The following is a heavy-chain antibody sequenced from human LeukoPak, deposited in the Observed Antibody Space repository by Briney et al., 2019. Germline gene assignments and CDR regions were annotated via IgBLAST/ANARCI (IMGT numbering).Heavy chain of an antibody. J-gene: IGHJ4*02. CDR2: ISSSGSTI. CDR1: GFTFSSYE. CDR3: AREIIWGGYRRLYYFDS. D-gene: IGHD3-16*02. V-gene: IGHV3-48*03. Sequence: GGSLRLSCAASGFTFSSYEMNWVRQAPGKGLEWVSYISSSGSTIYYADSVKGRFTISRDNAKNSLYLQMNSLRAEDTAVYFCAREIIWGGYRRLYYFDSWGQGTLVTVSS.